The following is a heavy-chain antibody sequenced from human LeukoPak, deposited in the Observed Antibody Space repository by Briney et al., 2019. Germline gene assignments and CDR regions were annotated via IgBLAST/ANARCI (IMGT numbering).Heavy chain of an antibody. D-gene: IGHD1-7*01. CDR1: GFTFSSYG. V-gene: IGHV4-59*12. CDR2: MYYRGNT. CDR3: ARLYGNYQNYFDY. Sequence: GSLRLSCAASGFTFSSYGMSWIRQPPGKGLEWVGHMYYRGNTFYNPSLKSRVTISVDTSKNQFSLKLRSVTAADTAVYCCARLYGNYQNYFDYWGQGTLVTVSS. J-gene: IGHJ4*02.